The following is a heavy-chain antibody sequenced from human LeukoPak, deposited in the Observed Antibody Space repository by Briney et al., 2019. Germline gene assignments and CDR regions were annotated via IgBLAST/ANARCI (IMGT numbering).Heavy chain of an antibody. D-gene: IGHD2-2*02. Sequence: SQTLSLTCAISGDSVSSNSAAWNWIRQSPSRGLEWLGRTYYRSKWYNDYAVSVKSRITINPDTSKNQFSLQLNSVTPEDTAVYHCARDPQRIPLFSYDYWGQGTLVTVSS. CDR2: TYYRSKWYN. CDR1: GDSVSSNSAA. CDR3: ARDPQRIPLFSYDY. V-gene: IGHV6-1*01. J-gene: IGHJ4*02.